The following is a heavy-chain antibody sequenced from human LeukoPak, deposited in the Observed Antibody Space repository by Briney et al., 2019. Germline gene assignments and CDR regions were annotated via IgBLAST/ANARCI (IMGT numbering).Heavy chain of an antibody. J-gene: IGHJ4*02. V-gene: IGHV1-46*01. CDR2: IYPRDGST. Sequence: ASVKVSCKASEYSFTNNYIHWVRQAPGQGLEWMGMIYPRDGSTSYAQRFQDRVTVTRDTSTSTVHMELSGLRAEDTALYYCARDQEGFDYWGQGTLVTVSS. CDR3: ARDQEGFDY. CDR1: EYSFTNNY.